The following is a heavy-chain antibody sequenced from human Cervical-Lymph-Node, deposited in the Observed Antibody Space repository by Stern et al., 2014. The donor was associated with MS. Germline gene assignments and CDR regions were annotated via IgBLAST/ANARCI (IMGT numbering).Heavy chain of an antibody. D-gene: IGHD6-25*01. CDR2: IYPGDSDT. CDR3: ARVFGSAVPDF. CDR1: GYNFTTYW. Sequence: MQLVQYGPEVKKPGESLKISCSGSGYNFTTYWIGWARQMPGKGLAWMGIIYPGDSDTRYSPPFQGQVTISVDKSISTAYLQWNSLKASDTAMYYCARVFGSAVPDFWGRGALVTVSS. J-gene: IGHJ4*02. V-gene: IGHV5-51*01.